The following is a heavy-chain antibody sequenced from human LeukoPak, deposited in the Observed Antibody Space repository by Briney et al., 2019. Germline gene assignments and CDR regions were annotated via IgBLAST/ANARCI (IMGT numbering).Heavy chain of an antibody. J-gene: IGHJ3*01. Sequence: SVKVSCTASGGTFNNYAISWVRQAPGQGPEWMARIVPILGIANYAQEFQGRLIITADKATSSAYMELSSLRSEDTAVYYCARDQGDNSYGYYAIWYAFDVWGQGTMVTVSS. V-gene: IGHV1-69*04. CDR3: ARDQGDNSYGYYAIWYAFDV. CDR1: GGTFNNYA. D-gene: IGHD5-18*01. CDR2: IVPILGIA.